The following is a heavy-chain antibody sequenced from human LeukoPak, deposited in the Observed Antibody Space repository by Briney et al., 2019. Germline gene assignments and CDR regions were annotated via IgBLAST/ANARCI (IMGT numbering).Heavy chain of an antibody. D-gene: IGHD3-10*01. CDR2: INEDGSVQ. Sequence: PGGSLRLSCVASGFIFSDFWMNWVRLVPGKGLEWVANINEDGSVQDYVGSVRGRFTISRDNAKNSLYLHMNSVRVKDTAVYYCATRESSMARSHWGQGTLVTISS. V-gene: IGHV3-7*01. CDR1: GFIFSDFW. J-gene: IGHJ4*02. CDR3: ATRESSMARSH.